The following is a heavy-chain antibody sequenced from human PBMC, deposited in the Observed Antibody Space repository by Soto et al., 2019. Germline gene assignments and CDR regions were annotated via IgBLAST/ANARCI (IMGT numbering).Heavy chain of an antibody. V-gene: IGHV3-48*02. CDR3: ATYCSSTSCYDASLGMDV. CDR2: ISSSSSTI. D-gene: IGHD2-2*01. CDR1: GFTFSSYS. Sequence: SLRLSCAASGFTFSSYSMNWVRQAPGKGLEWVSYISSSSSTIYYADSVKGRFTISRDNAKNSLYLQMNSLRDEDTAVYYCATYCSSTSCYDASLGMDVWGQGTTVTVSS. J-gene: IGHJ6*02.